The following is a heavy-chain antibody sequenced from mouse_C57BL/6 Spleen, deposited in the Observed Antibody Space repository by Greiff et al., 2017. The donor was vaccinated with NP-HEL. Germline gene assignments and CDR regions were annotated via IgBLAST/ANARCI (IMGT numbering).Heavy chain of an antibody. Sequence: VQLQQSGPELVKPGASVKISCKASGYAFSSSWMNWVKQRPGKGLEWIGRIYPGDGDTNYNGKFKGKATLTADKSSSTAYMQLSSLTSEDSAVYFCARGSNHRFAYWGQGTLVTVSA. J-gene: IGHJ3*01. V-gene: IGHV1-82*01. CDR1: GYAFSSSW. D-gene: IGHD2-5*01. CDR2: IYPGDGDT. CDR3: ARGSNHRFAY.